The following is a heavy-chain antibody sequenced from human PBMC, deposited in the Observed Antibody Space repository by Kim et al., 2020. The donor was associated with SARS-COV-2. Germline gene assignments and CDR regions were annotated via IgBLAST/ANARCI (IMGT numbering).Heavy chain of an antibody. CDR2: INSDGSST. V-gene: IGHV3-74*01. Sequence: GGSLRLSCAASGFTFSSYWMHWVRQAPGKGLVWVSRINSDGSSTSYADSVKGRFTISRDNAKNTLYLQMNSLRAEDTAVYYCARWLAAGVGWSPPYSNGMDVWGQGTTVTVSS. CDR1: GFTFSSYW. CDR3: ARWLAAGVGWSPPYSNGMDV. J-gene: IGHJ6*02. D-gene: IGHD6-19*01.